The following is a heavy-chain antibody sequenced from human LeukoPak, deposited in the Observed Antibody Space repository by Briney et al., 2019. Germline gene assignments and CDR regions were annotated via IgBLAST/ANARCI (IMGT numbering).Heavy chain of an antibody. J-gene: IGHJ6*03. V-gene: IGHV1-24*01. CDR3: ATDLITMVRGVIHYMDV. D-gene: IGHD3-10*01. CDR1: GYTLTELS. CDR2: FDPEDGET. Sequence: ASVKVSCKVSGYTLTELSMHWVRQAPGKGLEGMGGFDPEDGETIYAQKFQGRVTVTEDTSTDTAYMELSSLRSEDTAVYYCATDLITMVRGVIHYMDVWGKGTTVTVSS.